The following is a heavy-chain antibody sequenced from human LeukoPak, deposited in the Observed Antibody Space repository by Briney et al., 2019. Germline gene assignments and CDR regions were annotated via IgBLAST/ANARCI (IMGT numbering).Heavy chain of an antibody. V-gene: IGHV4-34*01. Sequence: SETLSLTCAVYGGSFSGYYWSWIRQPPGKGLEWIGEINHSGSTNYNPSLKSRVTISVDTSKNQFSLKLSSVTAADTAVYYCARGPVYSSSWVGRGYYFDYWGQGTLVTVSS. J-gene: IGHJ4*02. D-gene: IGHD6-13*01. CDR1: GGSFSGYY. CDR2: INHSGST. CDR3: ARGPVYSSSWVGRGYYFDY.